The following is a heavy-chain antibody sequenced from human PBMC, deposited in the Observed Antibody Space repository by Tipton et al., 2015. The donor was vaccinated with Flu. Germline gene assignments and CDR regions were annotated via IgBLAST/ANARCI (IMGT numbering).Heavy chain of an antibody. CDR2: ISPGDSDT. D-gene: IGHD2-2*02. V-gene: IGHV5-51*01. CDR1: GYSFTSYW. Sequence: QLVQSGAEVRKPGESLKISCKGSGYSFTSYWIGWVRQMPGKGLEWMGIISPGDSDTRYSPSFQGQVTISADKSISTAYLQWSSLKASDTAMYYCAGSTYCSSTNCYSPGGYWGQGTLVTVSS. J-gene: IGHJ4*02. CDR3: AGSTYCSSTNCYSPGGY.